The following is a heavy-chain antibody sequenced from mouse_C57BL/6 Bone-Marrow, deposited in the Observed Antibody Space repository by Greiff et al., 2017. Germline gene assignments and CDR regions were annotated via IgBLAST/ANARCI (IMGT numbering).Heavy chain of an antibody. V-gene: IGHV1-64*01. D-gene: IGHD1-1*01. CDR1: GYTFTSYW. CDR2: IHPNSGST. Sequence: QVQLKQPGAELVKPGASVKLSCKASGYTFTSYWMHWVKQRPGQGLEWIGMIHPNSGSTNYNEKFKSKATLTVDKSSSTAYMQLSSLTSEDSAVYYCARGMVVAYYYAMDYWGQGTSVTVSS. CDR3: ARGMVVAYYYAMDY. J-gene: IGHJ4*01.